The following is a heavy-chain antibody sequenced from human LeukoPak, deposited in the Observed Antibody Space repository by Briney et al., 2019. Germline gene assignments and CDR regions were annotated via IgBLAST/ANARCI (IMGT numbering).Heavy chain of an antibody. Sequence: PGGSLRLSCAASGFTFSSYWMSWVRQAPGKGLEWVANIKQDGSEKYYVDSVKRRFTISRDNAKNSLYLQMNSLRAEDTAVYYCARDVAGVVVVPAAIPFDYLGQGTLVTVSS. V-gene: IGHV3-7*03. CDR2: IKQDGSEK. J-gene: IGHJ4*02. CDR1: GFTFSSYW. CDR3: ARDVAGVVVVPAAIPFDY. D-gene: IGHD2-2*01.